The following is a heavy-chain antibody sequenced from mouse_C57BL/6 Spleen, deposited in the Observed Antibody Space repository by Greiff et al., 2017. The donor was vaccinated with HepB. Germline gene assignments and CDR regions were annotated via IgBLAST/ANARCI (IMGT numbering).Heavy chain of an antibody. Sequence: LVESGAELVRPGASVTLSCKASGYTFTDYEMHWVKQTPVHGLEWIGAIDPETGGTAYNQKFQGKAILTADKSSSTAYMELRSLTSEDSAVYYCTSLTRFAYWGQGTLVTVSA. CDR2: IDPETGGT. CDR1: GYTFTDYE. CDR3: TSLTRFAY. V-gene: IGHV1-15*01. J-gene: IGHJ3*01. D-gene: IGHD1-1*01.